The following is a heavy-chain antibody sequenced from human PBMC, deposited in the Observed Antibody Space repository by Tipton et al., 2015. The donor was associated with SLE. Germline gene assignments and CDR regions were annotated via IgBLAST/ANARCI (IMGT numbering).Heavy chain of an antibody. Sequence: TLSLTCTVSGGSISTYYWSWIRQSPGKGLEWIGYIHKSGSTHYHPSLRGRVTISVDASKNQFSLELISVTAADTAVYYCASDCGHDCSPMEYFRHWGQGTLVTVSS. CDR1: GGSISTYY. D-gene: IGHD2-21*01. CDR3: ASDCGHDCSPMEYFRH. CDR2: IHKSGST. J-gene: IGHJ1*01. V-gene: IGHV4-59*01.